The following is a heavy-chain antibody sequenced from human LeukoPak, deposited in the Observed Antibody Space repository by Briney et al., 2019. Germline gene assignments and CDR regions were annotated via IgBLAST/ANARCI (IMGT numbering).Heavy chain of an antibody. CDR3: ARVDDDDHWNGQGDEAFDY. Sequence: ASVKVSCKASGYTFTNYYIHWVRRAPGQGLEWMGRINPNSGGTNYAQKFQGRVTMTRDTSISTAYMELSRLRSDDTAVYYCARVDDDDHWNGQGDEAFDYWGQGTLVTVSP. J-gene: IGHJ4*02. D-gene: IGHD3-3*01. CDR2: INPNSGGT. V-gene: IGHV1-2*06. CDR1: GYTFTNYY.